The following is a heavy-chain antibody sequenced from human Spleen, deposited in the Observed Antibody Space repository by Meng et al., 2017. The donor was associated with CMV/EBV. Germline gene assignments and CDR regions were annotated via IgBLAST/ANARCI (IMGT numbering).Heavy chain of an antibody. Sequence: SETLSLTCTVSGGSISSSSYYWGWIRQPPGKGLEWIGSIYYSGSTYYNPSLKSRVTISVDTSKNQFSLKPSSVTAADTAVYYCARARAYDLAVHYWGQGTLVTVSS. CDR3: ARARAYDLAVHY. V-gene: IGHV4-39*07. D-gene: IGHD3-3*01. CDR1: GGSISSSSYY. CDR2: IYYSGST. J-gene: IGHJ4*02.